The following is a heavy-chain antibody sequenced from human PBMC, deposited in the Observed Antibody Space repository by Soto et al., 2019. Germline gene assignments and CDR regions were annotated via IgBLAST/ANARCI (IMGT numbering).Heavy chain of an antibody. CDR2: INSDGSST. J-gene: IGHJ6*03. CDR3: ATSPRPYKWNLVYYYMDV. D-gene: IGHD1-20*01. CDR1: GFTFSSYW. Sequence: GGSLRLSCAASGFTFSSYWMHWVRQAPGKGLVWVSRINSDGSSTSYADSVKGRFTISRDNAKNTLYLQMNSLRAEDTAVYYFATSPRPYKWNLVYYYMDVWGKGTTVTVSS. V-gene: IGHV3-74*01.